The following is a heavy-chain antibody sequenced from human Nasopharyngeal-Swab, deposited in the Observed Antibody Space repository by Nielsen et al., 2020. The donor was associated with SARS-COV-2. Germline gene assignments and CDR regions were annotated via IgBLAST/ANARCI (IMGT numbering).Heavy chain of an antibody. CDR1: GFTFSSYW. Sequence: GDSLKISCAASGFTFSSYWMHWVRQAPGKGLVWVSRINSDGSSTSYADSVKGRFTISRDNAKNTLYLQMNSLRAEDTAVYYCARDPTSTNIVVVPATNKGAFDIWGQGTMVTVSS. V-gene: IGHV3-74*01. D-gene: IGHD2-2*01. CDR3: ARDPTSTNIVVVPATNKGAFDI. J-gene: IGHJ3*02. CDR2: INSDGSST.